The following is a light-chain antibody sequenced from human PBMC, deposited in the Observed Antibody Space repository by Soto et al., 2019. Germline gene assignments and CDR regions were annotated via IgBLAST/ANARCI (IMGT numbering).Light chain of an antibody. CDR3: EQYNNWPKT. CDR1: QSVSSD. CDR2: GAY. Sequence: EIVLTQSRATLSVSPGERATVSCRASQSVSSDLAWYQQKPGQAPRLLIYGAYTRATGIQARCSGSGSGTEFTLTIRSLQSEDFAVYYCEQYNNWPKTFGQGTKVDI. V-gene: IGKV3-15*01. J-gene: IGKJ1*01.